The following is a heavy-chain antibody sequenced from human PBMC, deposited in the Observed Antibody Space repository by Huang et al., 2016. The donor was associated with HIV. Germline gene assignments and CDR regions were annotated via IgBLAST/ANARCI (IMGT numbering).Heavy chain of an antibody. D-gene: IGHD1-7*01. J-gene: IGHJ6*02. CDR3: ATKTAGMDI. CDR1: TFTFGAYW. Sequence: VASGGRSVQPGGSIKLSCVGSTFTFGAYWMSWVRQPPGKGLGWVANINQDESEKYYVDVVKGRFNISRDKARKVVFLEMDDLRVEDTAIYFCATKTAGMDIWGQGTTVTVSS. V-gene: IGHV3-7*01. CDR2: INQDESEK.